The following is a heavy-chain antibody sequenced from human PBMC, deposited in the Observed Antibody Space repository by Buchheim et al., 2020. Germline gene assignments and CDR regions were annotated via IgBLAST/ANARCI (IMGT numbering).Heavy chain of an antibody. J-gene: IGHJ4*02. CDR2: IKYDGSEQ. Sequence: EVQLVESGGGLVQTGGFLRLSCAASGFTFSSYWMSWVRQAPGKGLEWVAKIKYDGSEQYYVDSVKGRFTISRDNAKNSLSLQMDGLGAEYTAVYFCARGTSSGWYWGDYWGQGT. V-gene: IGHV3-7*01. CDR3: ARGTSSGWYWGDY. CDR1: GFTFSSYW. D-gene: IGHD6-19*01.